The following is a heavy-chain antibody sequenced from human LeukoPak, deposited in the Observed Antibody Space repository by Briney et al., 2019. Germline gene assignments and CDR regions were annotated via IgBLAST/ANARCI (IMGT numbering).Heavy chain of an antibody. Sequence: ASETLSLTCAVSGGSISSSNWWSWVRQPPGKGPEWIGEIYHSGSTNYNPSLKSRVTISVDKSKNQFSLKLGSVTAADTAVYYCASGTKTTKYFQHWGQGTLVTVSS. J-gene: IGHJ1*01. CDR3: ASGTKTTKYFQH. V-gene: IGHV4-4*02. D-gene: IGHD4-17*01. CDR1: GGSISSSNW. CDR2: IYHSGST.